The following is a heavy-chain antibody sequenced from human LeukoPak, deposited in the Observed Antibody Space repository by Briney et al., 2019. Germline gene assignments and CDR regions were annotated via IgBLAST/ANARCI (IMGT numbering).Heavy chain of an antibody. CDR2: IYYSGST. Sequence: PSETLSLTCTVSGGSISSYYWSWIRQPPGKGLEWIGYIYYSGSTNYNPSLKSRVTISVDTSKNQFSLKLSSVTAADTAVYYCARVDSSSSVYAFDIWGQGTMVTVSS. J-gene: IGHJ3*02. CDR3: ARVDSSSSVYAFDI. CDR1: GGSISSYY. V-gene: IGHV4-59*01. D-gene: IGHD6-6*01.